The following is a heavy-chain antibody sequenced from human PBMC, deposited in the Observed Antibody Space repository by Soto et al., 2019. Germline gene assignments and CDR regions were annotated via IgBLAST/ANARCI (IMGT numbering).Heavy chain of an antibody. Sequence: GGSLRLSCTASGFTFSSYTMSWVRQAPGKGLEWVSSFSGRDATTYYADSVKGRFTISRDNSKNTLYLQMNSLRAEDTALYFCVRTIVGATKGGWFDPWGQGALVTVSS. D-gene: IGHD1-26*01. CDR2: FSGRDATT. V-gene: IGHV3-23*01. CDR3: VRTIVGATKGGWFDP. J-gene: IGHJ5*02. CDR1: GFTFSSYT.